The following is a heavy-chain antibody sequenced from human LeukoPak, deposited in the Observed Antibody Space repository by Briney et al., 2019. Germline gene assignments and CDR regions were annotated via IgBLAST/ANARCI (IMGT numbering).Heavy chain of an antibody. J-gene: IGHJ4*02. CDR3: ARGRVVDTAMVDGDY. Sequence: ASVKVSCKASGYTFISYDINWVRQATGQGLEWMGWMNPNSGNTGYAQKFQGRVTMTRNTSISTAYMELSSLRSEDTAVYYCARGRVVDTAMVDGDYWGQGTLVTVSS. D-gene: IGHD5-18*01. CDR1: GYTFISYD. V-gene: IGHV1-8*01. CDR2: MNPNSGNT.